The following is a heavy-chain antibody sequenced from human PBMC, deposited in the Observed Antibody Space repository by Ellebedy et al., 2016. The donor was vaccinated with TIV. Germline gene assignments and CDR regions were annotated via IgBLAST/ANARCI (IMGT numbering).Heavy chain of an antibody. D-gene: IGHD3-3*01. CDR3: ASDPVRHYDFSAGWFDP. V-gene: IGHV1-69*13. CDR2: IIPIFGTA. J-gene: IGHJ5*02. CDR1: GGTFSSYA. Sequence: SVKVSCXASGGTFSSYAISWVRQAPGQGLEWMGGIIPIFGTANYAQKFQGRVTITADESTSTAYMELSSLRSEDTAVYYCASDPVRHYDFSAGWFDPWGQGTLVTVSS.